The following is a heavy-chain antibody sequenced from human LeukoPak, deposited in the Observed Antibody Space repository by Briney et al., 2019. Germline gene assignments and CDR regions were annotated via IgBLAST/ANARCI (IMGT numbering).Heavy chain of an antibody. CDR1: GITFSSYA. V-gene: IGHV3-23*01. CDR2: ISGSGGTT. Sequence: PGGPLRLSCAASGITFSSYAMNWARQAPGKGLEWVSGISGSGGTTFFADSVKGRFTIFRDNSENTLYLQMDSLSAEDTAVYYCAKAERFSGTKTPDYWGQGSLVIVSS. J-gene: IGHJ4*02. D-gene: IGHD5-12*01. CDR3: AKAERFSGTKTPDY.